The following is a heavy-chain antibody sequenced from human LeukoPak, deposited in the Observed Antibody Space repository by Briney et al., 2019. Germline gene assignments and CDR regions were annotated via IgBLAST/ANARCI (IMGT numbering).Heavy chain of an antibody. V-gene: IGHV1-69*05. CDR2: IIPIFCKA. CDR3: ANGYCSGGSCYPDFDY. J-gene: IGHJ4*02. Sequence: SVKVSCKASGGTFSSYAISWVRQAPGQGLEWMGGIIPIFCKANYAQKFQSRVTMTRDTSTSTVYMVLSSLRSEDTAVYYCANGYCSGGSCYPDFDYWGQRTLVTVSS. CDR1: GGTFSSYA. D-gene: IGHD2-15*01.